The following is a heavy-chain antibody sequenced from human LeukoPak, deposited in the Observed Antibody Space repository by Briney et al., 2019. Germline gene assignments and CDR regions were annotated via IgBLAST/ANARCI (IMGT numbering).Heavy chain of an antibody. CDR3: ARDKMGGFDY. CDR1: GGSISSSSYY. D-gene: IGHD3-16*01. J-gene: IGHJ4*02. Sequence: KPSETLSLTCTVSGGSISSSSYYWGWIRQPPGKGLEWIGSIYYDGSTYYNPSLKSRVTISVDTSKNQFSLKLSSVTAADTAVYYCARDKMGGFDYWGQGTLVTVSS. V-gene: IGHV4-39*07. CDR2: IYYDGST.